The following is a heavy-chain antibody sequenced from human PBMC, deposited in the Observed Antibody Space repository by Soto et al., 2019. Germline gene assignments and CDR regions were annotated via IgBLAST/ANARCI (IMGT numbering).Heavy chain of an antibody. CDR3: ARDDITTPGAQGFDP. CDR1: DYTFINHG. D-gene: IGHD2-8*02. CDR2: ISAYNGNT. J-gene: IGHJ5*02. V-gene: IGHV1-18*03. Sequence: GASVKVSCKAYDYTFINHGISWVRQAPGQGLEWMGWISAYNGNTNYAQNLQGRVTMTTDASTSTAYMELRSLRSDDMAVYYCARDDITTPGAQGFDPWGQGTLVTVSS.